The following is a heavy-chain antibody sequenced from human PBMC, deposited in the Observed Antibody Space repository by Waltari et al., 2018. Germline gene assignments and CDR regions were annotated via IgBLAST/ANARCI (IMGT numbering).Heavy chain of an antibody. CDR3: ARGMDIVVVVAATPYPHWFDP. Sequence: QLQLQESGPGLVKPSETLSLTCTVSGGSISSSSYYWGWIRQPPGKGLEWLGSIYYSGGNNYNRALKSRVTISVDTSKNQFSLKLSSVTAADTAVYYCARGMDIVVVVAATPYPHWFDPWGQGTLVTVSS. J-gene: IGHJ5*02. CDR2: IYYSGGN. V-gene: IGHV4-39*01. D-gene: IGHD2-15*01. CDR1: GGSISSSSYY.